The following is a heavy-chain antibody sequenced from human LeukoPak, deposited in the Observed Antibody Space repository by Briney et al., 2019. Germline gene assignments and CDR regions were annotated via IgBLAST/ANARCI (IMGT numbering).Heavy chain of an antibody. CDR1: GFTFSSYE. V-gene: IGHV3-48*03. Sequence: GGSLRLSCAASGFTFSSYEMNWVRQAPGQGLEWVSYISSSGSTIYYADSVKGRFTISRDNAKNSLYLQMNSLRAEDTAVYYCGASIAAAGKTYSSGWKIDYWGQGTLVTVSS. J-gene: IGHJ4*02. CDR2: ISSSGSTI. D-gene: IGHD6-13*01. CDR3: GASIAAAGKTYSSGWKIDY.